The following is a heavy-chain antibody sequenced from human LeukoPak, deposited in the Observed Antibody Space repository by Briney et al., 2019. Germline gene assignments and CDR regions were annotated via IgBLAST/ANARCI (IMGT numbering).Heavy chain of an antibody. D-gene: IGHD6-25*01. CDR1: GGSISSGGYY. Sequence: SETLSLTCTVSGGSISSGGYYWSWIRQPPGKGLEWIGYIYHSGSTYYNPSLKSRVTISVDRSKNQFSLKLSSVTAADTAVYYCAREISGALYYFDYWGQGTLVTVSS. J-gene: IGHJ4*02. V-gene: IGHV4-30-2*01. CDR3: AREISGALYYFDY. CDR2: IYHSGST.